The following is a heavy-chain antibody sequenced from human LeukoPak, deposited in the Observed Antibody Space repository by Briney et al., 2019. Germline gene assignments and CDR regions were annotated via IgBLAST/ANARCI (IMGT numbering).Heavy chain of an antibody. CDR3: ARDCSSSWYMYGWFDP. CDR2: ISGSGGST. Sequence: GGSLRLSCAASGFTFSSYGMSWVRQAPGKGLEWVSAISGSGGSTYYADSVKGRFTISRDNSKNTLYLQMNSLRAEDTAVYYCARDCSSSWYMYGWFDPWGQGTLVTVSS. D-gene: IGHD6-13*01. J-gene: IGHJ5*02. V-gene: IGHV3-23*01. CDR1: GFTFSSYG.